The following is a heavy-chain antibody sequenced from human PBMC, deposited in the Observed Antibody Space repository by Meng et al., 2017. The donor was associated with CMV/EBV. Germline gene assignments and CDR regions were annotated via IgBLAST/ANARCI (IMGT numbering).Heavy chain of an antibody. V-gene: IGHV3-15*01. J-gene: IGHJ4*02. CDR2: IKSKTDGGTT. Sequence: GESLKISCAASGFTFSNAWMSWVRQAPGKGLEWVCRIKSKTDGGTTDYSAPVKGRFTISRYDSKNTLHLQMNSLKTEDTAVYYCTTAGYYYESSGYLYFDYWDQGTLVTVSS. D-gene: IGHD3-22*01. CDR3: TTAGYYYESSGYLYFDY. CDR1: GFTFSNAW.